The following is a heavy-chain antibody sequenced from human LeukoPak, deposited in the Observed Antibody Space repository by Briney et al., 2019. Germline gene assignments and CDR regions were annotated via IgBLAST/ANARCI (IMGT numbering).Heavy chain of an antibody. J-gene: IGHJ4*02. CDR3: ARGAYCGGDCYSGRFDY. Sequence: SETLSLTCTVSGGSISSYYWSWIRQPPGKGLEWIGYIYYSGSTNYNPSLKSRVTISVDTSKNQFSLKLSSVTAVDTAVYYCARGAYCGGDCYSGRFDYWGQGTLVTVSS. CDR1: GGSISSYY. D-gene: IGHD2-21*02. CDR2: IYYSGST. V-gene: IGHV4-59*01.